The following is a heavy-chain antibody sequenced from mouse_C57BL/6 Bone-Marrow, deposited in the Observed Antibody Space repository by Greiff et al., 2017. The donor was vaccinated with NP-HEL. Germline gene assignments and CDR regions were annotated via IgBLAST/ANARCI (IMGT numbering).Heavy chain of an antibody. D-gene: IGHD1-1*01. J-gene: IGHJ2*01. CDR2: IYPGSGNT. CDR3: ARKDYGSSYDY. CDR1: GYTFTDYY. Sequence: VQLQQSGAELVRPGASVKLSCKASGYTFTDYYINWVKQRPGQGLEWIARIYPGSGNTYYNEKFKGKATLTAEKSSSTAYMQLSSLTSEDSAVYFCARKDYGSSYDYWGQGTTLTVSS. V-gene: IGHV1-76*01.